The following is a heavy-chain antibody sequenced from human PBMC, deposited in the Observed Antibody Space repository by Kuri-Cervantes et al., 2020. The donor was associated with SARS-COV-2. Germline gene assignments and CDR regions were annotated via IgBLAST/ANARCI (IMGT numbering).Heavy chain of an antibody. CDR2: ISGGST. Sequence: GGSLRLSCAASGFTVSSNEMSWVRQAPGKGLEWVSSISGGSTYYADSRKGRFTISRDNSKNTLHLQMNSLGAEDTAVYYCARDRGYCSSTSCFFDYWGQGTLVTVSS. CDR3: ARDRGYCSSTSCFFDY. D-gene: IGHD2-2*01. V-gene: IGHV3-38-3*01. CDR1: GFTVSSNE. J-gene: IGHJ4*02.